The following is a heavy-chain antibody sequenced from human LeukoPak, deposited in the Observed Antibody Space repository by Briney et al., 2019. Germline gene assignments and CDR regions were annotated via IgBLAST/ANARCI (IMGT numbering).Heavy chain of an antibody. J-gene: IGHJ2*01. CDR2: IYHSGST. CDR3: ARDPIRTGRAVNFDL. Sequence: SETLSLTCAVSGGSISSSNWWSWVRQPPGKGLEWIGEIYHSGSTNYNPSLKSRVTISVDKSKNQFSLKLSSVTAADTAVYYCARDPIRTGRAVNFDLWGRGTLVTVSS. CDR1: GGSISSSNW. D-gene: IGHD3-10*01. V-gene: IGHV4-4*02.